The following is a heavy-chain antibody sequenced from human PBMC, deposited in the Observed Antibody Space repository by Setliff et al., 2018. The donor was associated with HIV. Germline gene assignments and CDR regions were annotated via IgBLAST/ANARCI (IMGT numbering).Heavy chain of an antibody. CDR1: GFTFTDAW. CDR2: IKSKTNGGDGTA. CDR3: TTAPFTMIIVDINKGAFDI. V-gene: IGHV3-15*01. J-gene: IGHJ3*02. Sequence: GGSLRLSCAGSGFTFTDAWLSWVRQAPGKGLEWVARIKSKTNGGDGTADYATPVRGRFTISRDESRDTVYLQMNSLKTEDTAMYYCTTAPFTMIIVDINKGAFDIWGQGTMVTVS. D-gene: IGHD3-22*01.